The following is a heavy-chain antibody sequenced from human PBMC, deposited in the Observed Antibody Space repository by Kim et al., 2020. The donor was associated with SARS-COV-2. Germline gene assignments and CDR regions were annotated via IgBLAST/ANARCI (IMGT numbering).Heavy chain of an antibody. CDR1: GFTFSGSA. D-gene: IGHD3-10*01. CDR3: TRRPGRGEGFGGVDGMDV. CDR2: IRSKANSYAT. J-gene: IGHJ6*02. Sequence: GSLRLSCAASGFTFSGSAMHWVRQASGKGLEWVGRIRSKANSYATAYAASVKGRFTISRDDSKNTAYLQMNSLKTEDTAVYYCTRRPGRGEGFGGVDGMDVWGQGTTVTVSS. V-gene: IGHV3-73*01.